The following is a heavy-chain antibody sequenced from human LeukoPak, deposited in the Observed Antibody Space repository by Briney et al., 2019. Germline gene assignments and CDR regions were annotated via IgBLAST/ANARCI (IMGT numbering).Heavy chain of an antibody. Sequence: GGSLRLSCAASGFTFSSDAMSWVRQAPGKGLEWVSAINDDTPYYTDSVKGRFTVSRDKSKDTLYLQLSRLRAEDTAIYYCVKEHDLWHEEGNWFDTWGQGVLVTVSS. V-gene: IGHV3-23*01. J-gene: IGHJ5*02. D-gene: IGHD3-3*01. CDR3: VKEHDLWHEEGNWFDT. CDR1: GFTFSSDA. CDR2: INDDTP.